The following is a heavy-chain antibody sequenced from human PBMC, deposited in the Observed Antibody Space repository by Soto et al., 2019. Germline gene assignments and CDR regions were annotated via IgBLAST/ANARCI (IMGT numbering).Heavy chain of an antibody. CDR1: GFTFSSYA. CDR3: SKDRFVPHVPTFDY. V-gene: IGHV3-23*01. J-gene: IGHJ4*02. CDR2: ISGSGGST. D-gene: IGHD2-2*01. Sequence: PGGSLRLSCAASGFTFSSYAMSWVRQAPGKALEWVSAISGSGGSTYYADSVKGRFTISRDNSKNTLYLQMNSLRAEDTAVYYCSKDRFVPHVPTFDYWGQGYQVTVSS.